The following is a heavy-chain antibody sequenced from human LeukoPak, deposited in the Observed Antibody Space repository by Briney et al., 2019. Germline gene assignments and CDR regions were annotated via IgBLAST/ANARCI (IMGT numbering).Heavy chain of an antibody. J-gene: IGHJ5*02. CDR2: ISAGGTST. V-gene: IGHV3-23*01. D-gene: IGHD7-27*01. CDR3: AKESANWGYNWFDP. Sequence: GGSLRLSCAASGFTFSSYAMSWVCQAPGKGLEWVSAISAGGTSTYYADSVKGRFTISRDNSKNTLYLQMNSLRAEDTAIYYCAKESANWGYNWFDPWGQGTLVTVSS. CDR1: GFTFSSYA.